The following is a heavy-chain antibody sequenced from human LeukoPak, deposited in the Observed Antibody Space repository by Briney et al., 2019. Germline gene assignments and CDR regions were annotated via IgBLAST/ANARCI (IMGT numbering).Heavy chain of an antibody. CDR1: GFTVSSNY. D-gene: IGHD5-12*01. J-gene: IGHJ4*02. Sequence: GGSLRLSCAASGFTVSSNYMSWVRQAPGKGLEWVAIISYDGSNKYYADSVKGRFTISRDNSKNTLYLQMNSLRAEDTAVYYCARTAYSDYSLGFWGQGTLVTVSS. V-gene: IGHV3-30-3*01. CDR3: ARTAYSDYSLGF. CDR2: ISYDGSNK.